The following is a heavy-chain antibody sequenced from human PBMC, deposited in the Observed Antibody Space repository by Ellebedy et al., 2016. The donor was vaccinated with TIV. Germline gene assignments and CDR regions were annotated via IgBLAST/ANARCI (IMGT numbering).Heavy chain of an antibody. CDR1: RFTFSNYA. CDR3: AKWGWIGYYDY. V-gene: IGHV3-23*01. Sequence: GGSLSLSCAASRFTFSNYAMSWVRQAPGKGLEWVSAISSGGGSTYYADSVKGRFTISRDNSKNTLYLQINSLRAEDTAAYYCAKWGWIGYYDYWGHGTLVTVSS. CDR2: ISSGGGST. D-gene: IGHD3-3*01. J-gene: IGHJ4*01.